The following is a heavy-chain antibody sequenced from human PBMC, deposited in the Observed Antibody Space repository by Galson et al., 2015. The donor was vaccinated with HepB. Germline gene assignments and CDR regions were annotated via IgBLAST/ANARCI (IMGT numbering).Heavy chain of an antibody. CDR2: ISWNSGSI. V-gene: IGHV3-9*01. Sequence: SLRLSCAASGFTFDDYAMHWVRQAPGKGLEWVSGISWNSGSIAYADSVKGRFTISRDNAKNSLYLQMNSLRAEDTALYYCAKSSSSSFMWVYFDQWGQGTLVTVAS. CDR1: GFTFDDYA. CDR3: AKSSSSSFMWVYFDQ. D-gene: IGHD6-6*01. J-gene: IGHJ4*02.